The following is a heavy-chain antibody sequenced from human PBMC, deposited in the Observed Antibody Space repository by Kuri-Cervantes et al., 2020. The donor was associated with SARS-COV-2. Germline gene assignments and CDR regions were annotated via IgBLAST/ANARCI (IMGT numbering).Heavy chain of an antibody. CDR3: ARETYSGSFNFDY. V-gene: IGHV3-73*01. J-gene: IGHJ4*02. D-gene: IGHD1-26*01. CDR1: GFLFSASA. CDR2: VRGKANNYAT. Sequence: GESLKISCEVSGFLFSASAIHWVRQASGKGLEWVGRVRGKANNYATAYAASVKGRFTISRDDSKNMAYLQMNSLRAEDTAVYYGARETYSGSFNFDYWGQGTLVTVSS.